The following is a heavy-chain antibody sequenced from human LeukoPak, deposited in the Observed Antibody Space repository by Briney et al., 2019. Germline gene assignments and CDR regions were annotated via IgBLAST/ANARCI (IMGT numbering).Heavy chain of an antibody. CDR2: ISGYNGNT. CDR1: GYIFSTYG. CDR3: ARRRSEEFDFDC. J-gene: IGHJ4*02. Sequence: GASVKVSCKASGYIFSTYGISWVRQAPGLGLEWMGCISGYNGNTNYAQKLQGRVTMTTDTSTSTAYMELRSLRSDDTAVYYCARRRSEEFDFDCWGQGTLVTVSS. V-gene: IGHV1-18*01. D-gene: IGHD6-19*01.